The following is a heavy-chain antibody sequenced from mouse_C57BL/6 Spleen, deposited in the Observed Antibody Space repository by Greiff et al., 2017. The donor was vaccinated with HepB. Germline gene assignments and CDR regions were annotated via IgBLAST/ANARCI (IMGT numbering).Heavy chain of an antibody. V-gene: IGHV3-6*01. CDR2: ISYDGSN. CDR1: GYSITSCYY. J-gene: IGHJ4*01. Sequence: EVQLVESGPGLVKPSQSLSLTCSVSGYSITSCYYWNWIRQFPGNKLEWMGYISYDGSNNYNPSLKNRISITRDTSKNQFFLKLNSVTTEDTATYYCERDRDDGYYPYAMDYWGQGTSVTVSS. D-gene: IGHD2-3*01. CDR3: ERDRDDGYYPYAMDY.